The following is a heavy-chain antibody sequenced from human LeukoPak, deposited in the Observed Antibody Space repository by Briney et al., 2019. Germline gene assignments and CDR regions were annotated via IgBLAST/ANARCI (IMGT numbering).Heavy chain of an antibody. CDR2: ISGSGGST. CDR1: GFTFSSYA. J-gene: IGHJ4*02. Sequence: GGSLRLSCAASGFTFSSYAMSWVRQAPGKGLEGVSAISGSGGSTYYADSVKGRCTISRDNSKNTLYLQMNSLRAEDTAVYYWARDGYSSRWWDYWGQGTLVTVSS. CDR3: ARDGYSSRWWDY. V-gene: IGHV3-23*01. D-gene: IGHD6-19*01.